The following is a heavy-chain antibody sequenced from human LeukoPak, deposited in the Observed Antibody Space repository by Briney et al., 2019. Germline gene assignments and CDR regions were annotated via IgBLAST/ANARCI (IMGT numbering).Heavy chain of an antibody. Sequence: SETLSLTCTVSGGSISSSSYYWGWIRQPPGKGLEWIGSIYYSGSTYYNPSLTSRVTISVDTSKNQFSLKLSSVTAADTAVYYCASNWEYQLLHASKFDYWGQGTLVTVSS. J-gene: IGHJ4*02. V-gene: IGHV4-39*07. CDR2: IYYSGST. CDR1: GGSISSSSYY. D-gene: IGHD2-2*01. CDR3: ASNWEYQLLHASKFDY.